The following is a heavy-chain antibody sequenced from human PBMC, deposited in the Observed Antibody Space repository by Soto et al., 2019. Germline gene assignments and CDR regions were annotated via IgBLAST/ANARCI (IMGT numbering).Heavy chain of an antibody. J-gene: IGHJ4*02. Sequence: ASVKVSCKASGYTFTSYYMHWVRQAPGQGLEWMGWINPNSGDTNYALKFQGRVTMTRDTSISTAHMELSRLRSDGTAVYYCARVWNYYDSRGHFAYWGQGTLVTVSS. CDR2: INPNSGDT. CDR3: ARVWNYYDSRGHFAY. V-gene: IGHV1-2*02. D-gene: IGHD3-22*01. CDR1: GYTFTSYY.